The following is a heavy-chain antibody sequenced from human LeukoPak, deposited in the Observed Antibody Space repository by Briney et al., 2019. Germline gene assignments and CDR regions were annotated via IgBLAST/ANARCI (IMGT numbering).Heavy chain of an antibody. Sequence: ASVKVSCKASGYTFTSYDINWVRQATGQGLEWMGWMNPNSGNTGYAQKFQGRVTITRNTSISTAYMELSSLRSEDTAVYYCARRYCSGGSCYSTFDYWGQRTLVTVSS. D-gene: IGHD2-15*01. CDR1: GYTFTSYD. V-gene: IGHV1-8*03. CDR3: ARRYCSGGSCYSTFDY. J-gene: IGHJ4*02. CDR2: MNPNSGNT.